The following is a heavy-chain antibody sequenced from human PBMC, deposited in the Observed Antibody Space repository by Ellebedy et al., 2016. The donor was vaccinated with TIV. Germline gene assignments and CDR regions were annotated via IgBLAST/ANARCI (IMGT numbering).Heavy chain of an antibody. D-gene: IGHD6-6*01. Sequence: PGGSLRLSCAASGFTFSSYDMHWVRQATGKGLEWVSTIGTAGDTYYPGSVKGRFTISRENAQNSLYLQMNTLSAGDTAVYYCARGEEYSSSSGYYYYYGMDVWGQGTTVTVSS. J-gene: IGHJ6*02. V-gene: IGHV3-13*01. CDR1: GFTFSSYD. CDR3: ARGEEYSSSSGYYYYYGMDV. CDR2: IGTAGDT.